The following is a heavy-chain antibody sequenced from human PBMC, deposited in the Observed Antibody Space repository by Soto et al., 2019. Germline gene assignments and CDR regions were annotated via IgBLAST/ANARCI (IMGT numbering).Heavy chain of an antibody. CDR3: ARAGDIVVVVAADTSDAFDI. Sequence: GGSLRLSCAASGFTFSSYGMHWVRQAPGRGLEWVAVIWCDGSNKYYADSVKGRFTISRDNSKNTLYLQMNSLRAEDTAVYYCARAGDIVVVVAADTSDAFDIWGQGTMVTVSS. J-gene: IGHJ3*02. V-gene: IGHV3-33*01. CDR1: GFTFSSYG. CDR2: IWCDGSNK. D-gene: IGHD2-15*01.